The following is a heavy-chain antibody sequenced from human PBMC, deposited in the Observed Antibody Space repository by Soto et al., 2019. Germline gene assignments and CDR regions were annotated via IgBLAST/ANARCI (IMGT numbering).Heavy chain of an antibody. CDR1: GYTFTSYY. V-gene: IGHV1-46*01. Sequence: ASVKVSCKASGYTFTSYYMHWVRQAPGQGLEWMGIINPSGGSTSYAQKFQGRVTMTRDTTTSTVYMELSSLRSEDTAVYYCARDLEGGYKYDYWGQGTLVTVSS. CDR3: ARDLEGGYKYDY. D-gene: IGHD5-12*01. J-gene: IGHJ4*02. CDR2: INPSGGST.